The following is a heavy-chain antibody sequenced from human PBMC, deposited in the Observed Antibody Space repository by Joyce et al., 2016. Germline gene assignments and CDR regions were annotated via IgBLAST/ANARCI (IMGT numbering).Heavy chain of an antibody. CDR3: ARDIHYYNSSGYYWGAFDI. V-gene: IGHV1-18*01. D-gene: IGHD3-22*01. J-gene: IGHJ3*02. Sequence: QVQLVQSGSEVKKPGASVEVSCKASGYIFTTYGISWVRQAPGQGFEWMGGISAHHGNTKYAQKVQGRVTMTIETSTSTAYMELESLRSDDTAVYYCARDIHYYNSSGYYWGAFDIWGQGTMVSVSS. CDR2: ISAHHGNT. CDR1: GYIFTTYG.